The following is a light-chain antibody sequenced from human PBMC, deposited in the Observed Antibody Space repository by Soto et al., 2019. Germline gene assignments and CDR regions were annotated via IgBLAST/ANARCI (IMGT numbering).Light chain of an antibody. CDR1: QSVSSSY. V-gene: IGKV3-20*01. J-gene: IGKJ4*01. CDR3: QQYGSSPPLT. CDR2: GAS. Sequence: EIVLTQSPGTLSLSPGERATLSCRASQSVSSSYLAWYQQKPGQAPRLLIYGASSRATGIPDRFSGSGSGTYFTLTISRLEPEDFAVYYCQQYGSSPPLTFGGGTKVESK.